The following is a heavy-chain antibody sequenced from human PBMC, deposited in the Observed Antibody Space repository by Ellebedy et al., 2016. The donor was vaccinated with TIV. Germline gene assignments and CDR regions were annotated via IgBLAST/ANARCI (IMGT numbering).Heavy chain of an antibody. CDR1: GFTFSRYS. CDR2: ISGSGGST. D-gene: IGHD2-21*02. V-gene: IGHV3-21*04. J-gene: IGHJ4*02. CDR3: ARGLSDYYFDY. Sequence: GESLKISXAASGFTFSRYSMNWVRQAPGKGLEWVSAISGSGGSTYYADSVKGRFTISRDNAKNSLYLQMNSLRAEDTAVYYCARGLSDYYFDYWGQGTLVTVSS.